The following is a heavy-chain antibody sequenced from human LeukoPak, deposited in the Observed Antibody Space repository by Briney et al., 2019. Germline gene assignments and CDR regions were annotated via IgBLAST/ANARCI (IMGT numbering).Heavy chain of an antibody. CDR2: MNEDGSEK. CDR1: GFGFGNYW. D-gene: IGHD4-11*01. CDR3: ARDRGYSNFDY. V-gene: IGHV3-7*01. J-gene: IGHJ4*02. Sequence: GGSLRLSCAASGFGFGNYWMSWVRQAPGKWLEWVANMNEDGSEKNYVDSVKGRFTISRDNAQDSLYLQMNSLRAEDTAVYYCARDRGYSNFDYWGQGTLLTVSS.